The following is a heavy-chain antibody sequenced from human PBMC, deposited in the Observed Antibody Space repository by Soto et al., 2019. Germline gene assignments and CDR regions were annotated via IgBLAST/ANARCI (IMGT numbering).Heavy chain of an antibody. J-gene: IGHJ4*02. CDR1: GFTVSSNY. D-gene: IGHD2-15*01. Sequence: GGSLRLSCAASGFTVSSNYMSWVRQAPGKGLEWVSVIYSGGSTYYADSVKGRFTISRDNSKNTLYLQMNSLRAEDTAVYYCARVFWDCSGGSCYSEYAYWGQGTLVTVSS. CDR2: IYSGGST. V-gene: IGHV3-66*01. CDR3: ARVFWDCSGGSCYSEYAY.